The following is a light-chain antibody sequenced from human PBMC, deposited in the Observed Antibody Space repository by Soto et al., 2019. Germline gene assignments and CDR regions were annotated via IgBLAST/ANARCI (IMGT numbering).Light chain of an antibody. CDR2: DVS. Sequence: QSVLTQPASVSGSPGQSITISCTGTSSDVGGYNYVSWYHQHPGKAPKLMIYDVSSRPSGVSYRFSGSKSGNTASLTISGLQAEDEADYYCSSYTSSNTRYVFGTGTKLTVL. CDR1: SSDVGGYNY. V-gene: IGLV2-14*03. CDR3: SSYTSSNTRYV. J-gene: IGLJ1*01.